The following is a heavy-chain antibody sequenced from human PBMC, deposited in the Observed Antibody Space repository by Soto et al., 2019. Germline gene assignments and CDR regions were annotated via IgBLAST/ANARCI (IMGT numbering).Heavy chain of an antibody. J-gene: IGHJ6*02. CDR3: ARVRFGEWGYAMDV. D-gene: IGHD3-10*01. CDR2: NSSSGSSI. V-gene: IGHV3-11*01. CDR1: GLTFSDCY. Sequence: QVQLVESGGGLVKPGGSLRLSCEASGLTFSDCYMNWIRQAPGKGLEWVSYNSSSGSSINYADSVKGRFTISRDNAKNSLYLQMNSLRAADTAMYYCARVRFGEWGYAMDVWGQGTTVTVSS.